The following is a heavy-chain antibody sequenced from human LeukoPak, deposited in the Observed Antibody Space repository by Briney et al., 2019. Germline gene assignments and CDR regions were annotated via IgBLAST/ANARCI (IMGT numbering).Heavy chain of an antibody. V-gene: IGHV3-23*01. CDR3: AKVSMDIVVIPSGRFDY. Sequence: AGGSLRLSCAASGFTFSSYAMSWVRQAPGKGLEWVSAISGSGGSTYYADSVKGRFTISRDNSKNTLYLQMNSLRAEDTAVYFCAKVSMDIVVIPSGRFDYWGQGTLVTVSS. CDR2: ISGSGGST. J-gene: IGHJ4*02. D-gene: IGHD2-2*03. CDR1: GFTFSSYA.